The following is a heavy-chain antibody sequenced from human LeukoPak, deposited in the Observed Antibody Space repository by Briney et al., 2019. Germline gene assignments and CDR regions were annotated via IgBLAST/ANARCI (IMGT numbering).Heavy chain of an antibody. D-gene: IGHD4-23*01. CDR2: IYYSGST. CDR1: GGSISSYY. CDR3: AREIYGGGDY. Sequence: SETLSLTCTVSGGSISSYYWSWLRQPPGKGLEWIGYIYYSGSTNYNPSLKSRVTIPVDTSKNQFSLKLSSVTAADTAVYYCAREIYGGGDYWGQGTLVTVSS. V-gene: IGHV4-59*01. J-gene: IGHJ4*02.